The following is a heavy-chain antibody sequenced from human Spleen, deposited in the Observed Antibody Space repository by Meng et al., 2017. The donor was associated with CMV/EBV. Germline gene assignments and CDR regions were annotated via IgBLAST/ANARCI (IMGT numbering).Heavy chain of an antibody. Sequence: QLQQWGAGLLKPSEPLSLTCAVDGGSFSGYYWGWIRQPPGKGLEWIGSIYYSGSTYYNPSLKSRVTISVDTSKNQFSLKLSSVTAADTAVYYCARDAWELRAYWFDPWGQGTLVTVSS. CDR2: IYYSGST. CDR3: ARDAWELRAYWFDP. D-gene: IGHD1-26*01. J-gene: IGHJ5*02. CDR1: GGSFSGYY. V-gene: IGHV4-34*01.